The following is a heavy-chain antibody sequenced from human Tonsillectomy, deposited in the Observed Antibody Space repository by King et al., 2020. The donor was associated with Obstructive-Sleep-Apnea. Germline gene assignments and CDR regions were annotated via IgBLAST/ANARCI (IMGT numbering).Heavy chain of an antibody. CDR1: GDSVSSNSAA. V-gene: IGHV6-1*01. Sequence: VQLQQSGPGLVKPSQTLSLTCAISGDSVSSNSAAWNWIRQSPSRGLEWLGRTYYRSKWYNDYAVFVKSRITINPDTSKNQFSLQLNSVTPEDTAVYYCARDFWDTAMFTESYYGMDVWGQGTTVTVSS. CDR2: TYYRSKWYN. J-gene: IGHJ6*02. CDR3: ARDFWDTAMFTESYYGMDV. D-gene: IGHD5-18*01.